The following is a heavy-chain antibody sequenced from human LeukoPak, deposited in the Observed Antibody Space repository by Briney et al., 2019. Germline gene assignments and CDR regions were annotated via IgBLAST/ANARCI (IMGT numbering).Heavy chain of an antibody. CDR2: ICSGGST. Sequence: GGSLRLSCAASGFTVSSNYMSWVRQAPGKGLEWVSVICSGGSTYYADSVKGRFTISRDNSKNTLYLQMNSLRAEDTAVYYCARAVLNWFDPWGQGTLVTVSS. CDR3: ARAVLNWFDP. CDR1: GFTVSSNY. D-gene: IGHD1-1*01. V-gene: IGHV3-53*01. J-gene: IGHJ5*02.